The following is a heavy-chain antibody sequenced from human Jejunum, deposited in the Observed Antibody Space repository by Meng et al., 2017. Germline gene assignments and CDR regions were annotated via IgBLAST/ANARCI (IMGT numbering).Heavy chain of an antibody. CDR1: GVSTTAPFY. D-gene: IGHD1-14*01. CDR3: ARAIRERYFDS. Sequence: QVQLQGSGPGLVKPSGTLSLICTVSGVSTTAPFYWTWIRQAPGKGLEWIGEVWPSGATYYNPSLSSRITISIDTSNNQFSLEVAFLTAADTAVYYCARAIRERYFDSWGQGTLVTVSS. CDR2: VWPSGAT. J-gene: IGHJ4*02. V-gene: IGHV4-4*02.